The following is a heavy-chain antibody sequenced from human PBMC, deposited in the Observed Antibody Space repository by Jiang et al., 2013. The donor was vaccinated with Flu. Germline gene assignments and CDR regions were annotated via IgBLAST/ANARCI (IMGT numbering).Heavy chain of an antibody. D-gene: IGHD6-19*01. CDR3: ARSVPNPLPIYSSGPYDY. Sequence: ISGDSVSSNSAAWNWIRQSPSRGLEWLGRTYYRSKWYNDYAVSVKSRITINPDTSKNQFSLQLNSVTPEDTAVYYCARSVPNPLPIYSSGPYDYWGQGTLVTVSS. J-gene: IGHJ4*02. V-gene: IGHV6-1*01. CDR1: GDSVSSNSAA. CDR2: TYYRSKWYN.